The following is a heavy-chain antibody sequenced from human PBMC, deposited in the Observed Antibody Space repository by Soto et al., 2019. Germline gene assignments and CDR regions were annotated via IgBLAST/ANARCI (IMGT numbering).Heavy chain of an antibody. CDR2: VSYDGSNK. CDR3: AKGELINPQLFEF. V-gene: IGHV3-30*18. D-gene: IGHD1-26*01. Sequence: GGSLRLSCVASGFTLSHYDMNWVRQAPGKGLEWVAVVSYDGSNKYYGDSVRGRLTISRDNSKNTLYLQMNSLRAEDTAVYYCAKGELINPQLFEFWGQGDLVTVSS. CDR1: GFTLSHYD. J-gene: IGHJ1*01.